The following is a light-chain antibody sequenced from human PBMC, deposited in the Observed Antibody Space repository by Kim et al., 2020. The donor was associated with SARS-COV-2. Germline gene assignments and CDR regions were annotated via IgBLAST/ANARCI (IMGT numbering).Light chain of an antibody. CDR3: QVWDSSRVV. CDR2: YDS. J-gene: IGLJ2*01. V-gene: IGLV3-21*04. Sequence: VAQGRTARITCGGNNIGSKRVHWYQQKPGQAPVLVIYYDSDRPSGIPERFSGSNSGNTATLTISRVEAGDEADYYCQVWDSSRVVFGGGTQLTVL. CDR1: NIGSKR.